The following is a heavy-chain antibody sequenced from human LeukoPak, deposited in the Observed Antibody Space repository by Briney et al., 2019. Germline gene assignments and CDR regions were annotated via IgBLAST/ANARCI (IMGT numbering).Heavy chain of an antibody. Sequence: SETLSVTCTVPGGSLYSYYWGWVRQAAGEGLEWIGRIYTTGNTYCSPSLKSRLTMSADTSKNQFSVNLRSVTAADTALYYCGRQGYTAAYYFLDYWSQGTLVTVS. J-gene: IGHJ4*02. D-gene: IGHD1-26*01. V-gene: IGHV4-4*07. CDR3: GRQGYTAAYYFLDY. CDR1: GGSLYSYY. CDR2: IYTTGNT.